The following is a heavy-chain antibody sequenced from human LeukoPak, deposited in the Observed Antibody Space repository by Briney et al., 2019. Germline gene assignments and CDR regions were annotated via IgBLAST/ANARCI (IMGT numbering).Heavy chain of an antibody. V-gene: IGHV3-48*03. J-gene: IGHJ5*02. D-gene: IGHD4-17*01. CDR1: GFTFSTYE. CDR2: ISSSGSAI. CDR3: APQSYGDPALDP. Sequence: GGSLRLSCAASGFTFSTYEMDWVRQAPGKGLEWVSYISSSGSAIYYADSVKGRFTISRDNAKNSLYLQMNSLRAEDTAVYYCAPQSYGDPALDPWGQGTLVTVSS.